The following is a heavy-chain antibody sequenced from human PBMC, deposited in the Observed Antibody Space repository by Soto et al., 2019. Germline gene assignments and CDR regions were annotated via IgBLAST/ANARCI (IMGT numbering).Heavy chain of an antibody. V-gene: IGHV3-30-3*01. J-gene: IGHJ6*02. CDR1: GFTFSSYA. D-gene: IGHD2-15*01. Sequence: HLGGSLRLSCAASGFTFSSYAMHWVRQAPGKGLEWVAVISYDGSNKYYADSVKGRFTISRDNSKNTLYLQMNSLRAEDTAVYYCARVGGDIVVVVAASGYYGMDVWGQGTTVTVSS. CDR3: ARVGGDIVVVVAASGYYGMDV. CDR2: ISYDGSNK.